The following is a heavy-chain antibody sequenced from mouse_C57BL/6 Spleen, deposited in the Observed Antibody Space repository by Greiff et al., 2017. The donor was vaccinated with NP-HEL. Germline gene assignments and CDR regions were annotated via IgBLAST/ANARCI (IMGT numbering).Heavy chain of an antibody. Sequence: QVQLQQSGAELVKPGASVKMSCKASGYTFTSYWITWVKQRPGQGLEWIGDIYPGSGSTNYNEKFKSKATLTVDTSSSTAYMQLSSLTSEDSAVYYCARGGVVTTEFAYWGQGTLVTVSA. D-gene: IGHD2-2*01. CDR1: GYTFTSYW. CDR2: IYPGSGST. CDR3: ARGGVVTTEFAY. J-gene: IGHJ3*01. V-gene: IGHV1-55*01.